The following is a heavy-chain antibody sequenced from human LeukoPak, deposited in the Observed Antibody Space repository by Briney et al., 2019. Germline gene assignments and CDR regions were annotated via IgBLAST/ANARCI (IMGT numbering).Heavy chain of an antibody. CDR3: ARSLLWFGESYYFDY. CDR1: GYTFTGYY. J-gene: IGHJ4*02. Sequence: ASVKVSCKASGYTFTGYYMHWVRQAPGQRLEWMGWINPNSGGTNYAQKFQGRVTMTRDTSISTAYMELSRLRSDDTAVYYCARSLLWFGESYYFDYWGQGTLVTVSS. V-gene: IGHV1-2*02. D-gene: IGHD3-10*01. CDR2: INPNSGGT.